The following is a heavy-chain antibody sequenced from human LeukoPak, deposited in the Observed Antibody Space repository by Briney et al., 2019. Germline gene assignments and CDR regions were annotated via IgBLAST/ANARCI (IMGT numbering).Heavy chain of an antibody. Sequence: GGSLRLSCAASGFTFSIYAMNWVRQAPGKGLEWVSAVGGNGGNTDYADSVKGRFTISRDNSKNTLYLQMNSLRAEDTAVYYCAKGSYSSAWFRAFDYWGQGTLVTVSS. CDR1: GFTFSIYA. D-gene: IGHD6-19*01. CDR2: VGGNGGNT. J-gene: IGHJ4*02. V-gene: IGHV3-23*01. CDR3: AKGSYSSAWFRAFDY.